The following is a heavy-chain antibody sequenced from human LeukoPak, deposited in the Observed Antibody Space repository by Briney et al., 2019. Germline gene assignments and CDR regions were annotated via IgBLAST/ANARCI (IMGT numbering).Heavy chain of an antibody. D-gene: IGHD3-22*01. CDR1: GGSISSYY. J-gene: IGHJ4*02. CDR3: AITDYYDSSGYFFPHY. V-gene: IGHV4-59*01. CDR2: IYYSGST. Sequence: SETLSLTCTVSGGSISSYYWSWIRQPPGKGLEWIGYIYYSGSTNYNPSLKSRVTISVDTSKNQFSLKLSSVTAADTAVYYCAITDYYDSSGYFFPHYWGQGTLVTVSS.